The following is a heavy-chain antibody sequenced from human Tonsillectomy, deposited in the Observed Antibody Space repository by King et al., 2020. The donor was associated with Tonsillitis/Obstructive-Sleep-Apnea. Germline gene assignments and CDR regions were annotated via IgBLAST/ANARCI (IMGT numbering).Heavy chain of an antibody. CDR2: ISGSGGST. J-gene: IGHJ4*02. CDR1: GFTFSSYA. Sequence: VQLVESGGGLVQSGGSLRLSCAASGFTFSSYALSWVRQAPGRGLEWVSGISGSGGSTYYADSVKGRFTISRDNSKNTLYLQMKSLRAVDTAVYYCAKARTDKIPAAMAYWGQGTLVTVSS. CDR3: AKARTDKIPAAMAY. V-gene: IGHV3-23*04. D-gene: IGHD2-2*01.